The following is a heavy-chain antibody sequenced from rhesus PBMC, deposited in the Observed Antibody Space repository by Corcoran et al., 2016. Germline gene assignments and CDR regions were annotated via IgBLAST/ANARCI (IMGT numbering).Heavy chain of an antibody. V-gene: IGHV2-174*01. D-gene: IGHD6-13*01. Sequence: QVTLKESGPALVKPTQTLTLTCTFSGFSISTRGLGVGWLRQPPGKALEWLALIYWEDDKYYSTSLKSRLTISKDTSKNQVVLTMTNMDPVDTATYYGARRRGIAAFDYWGQGVLVTVSS. J-gene: IGHJ4*01. CDR2: IYWEDDK. CDR1: GFSISTRGLG. CDR3: ARRRGIAAFDY.